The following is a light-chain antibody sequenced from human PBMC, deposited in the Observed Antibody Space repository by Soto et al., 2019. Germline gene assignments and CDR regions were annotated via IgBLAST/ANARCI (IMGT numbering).Light chain of an antibody. V-gene: IGKV3-15*01. CDR2: GAS. CDR1: QSVSSN. J-gene: IGKJ1*01. Sequence: EIVMTQSQSTLSVSPGERATLSCRASQSVSSNLAWYQQKPGQAPRLLIYGASTRATGIPARFSGSGSGTEFTLTISSLQSEDFAVYYCQQDNNWPWTFGQGTKVEIK. CDR3: QQDNNWPWT.